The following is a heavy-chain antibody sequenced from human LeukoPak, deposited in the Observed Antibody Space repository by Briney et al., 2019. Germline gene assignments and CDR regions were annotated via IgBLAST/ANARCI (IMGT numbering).Heavy chain of an antibody. CDR1: GFTFSDYY. D-gene: IGHD2/OR15-2a*01. CDR2: ISSSGSTI. CDR3: AKGLSEPYLYFED. J-gene: IGHJ4*02. V-gene: IGHV3-11*01. Sequence: KPGGSLRLSCAASGFTFSDYYMSWIRQAPGKGLEWVSYISSSGSTIYYADSVRGRFTISRDNSKDTVYLQMNNLRAEDTATYYCAKGLSEPYLYFEDWGQGTLVTVSS.